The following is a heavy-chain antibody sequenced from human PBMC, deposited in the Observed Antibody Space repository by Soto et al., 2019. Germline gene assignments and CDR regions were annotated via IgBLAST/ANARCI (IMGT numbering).Heavy chain of an antibody. V-gene: IGHV3-23*01. CDR3: AKVQPAIVVVPDAIDY. CDR1: GFTFSSYA. CDR2: ISGSGGST. J-gene: IGHJ4*02. Sequence: GESLKISCAASGFTFSSYAMSWVRKAPGKGLEWVSAISGSGGSTYYADSVKGRFTISRDNSKNTLYLQMNSLRAEDTAVYYCAKVQPAIVVVPDAIDYWGQGTLVTVSS. D-gene: IGHD2-2*01.